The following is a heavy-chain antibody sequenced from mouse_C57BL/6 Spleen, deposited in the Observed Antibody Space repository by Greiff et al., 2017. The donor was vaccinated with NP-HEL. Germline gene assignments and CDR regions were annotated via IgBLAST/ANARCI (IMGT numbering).Heavy chain of an antibody. J-gene: IGHJ2*01. CDR1: GFTFSSYA. V-gene: IGHV5-4*01. Sequence: LVESGGGLVKPGGSLKLSCAASGFTFSSYAMSWVRQTPEKRLEWVATISDGGSYTNYPDNVKGRITISRDNAKNNLYLHMSHLKSEDTAMYDCARGELGYYFDYWGQGTTLTVSS. CDR2: ISDGGSYT. D-gene: IGHD2-2*01. CDR3: ARGELGYYFDY.